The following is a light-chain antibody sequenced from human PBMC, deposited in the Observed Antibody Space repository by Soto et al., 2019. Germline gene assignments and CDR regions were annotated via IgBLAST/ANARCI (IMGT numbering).Light chain of an antibody. V-gene: IGKV1-16*02. Sequence: DIQMTQSPSSLSASVGDRVTITCRASQGIGNYLAWFQKKPGKAPKSLIYGASTLHSGVPSKFSGSGSGTHFTLTISSLQPEDFASYYCQQYNNYPPTFGGGTKVEIK. CDR1: QGIGNY. CDR3: QQYNNYPPT. CDR2: GAS. J-gene: IGKJ4*01.